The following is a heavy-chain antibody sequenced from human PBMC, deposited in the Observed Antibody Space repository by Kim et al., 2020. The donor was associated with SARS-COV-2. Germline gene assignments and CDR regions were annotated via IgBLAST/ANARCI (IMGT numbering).Heavy chain of an antibody. J-gene: IGHJ4*02. V-gene: IGHV4-34*01. CDR2: INHSGST. Sequence: SETLSLTCAAYGGSFSGYYWSWIRQPPGKGLEWIGEINHSGSTNYNPSLKSRVTISVDTSKNQFSLRLSAVTAADTAGYYCARGSYCSSTSCYAGVPYDYWGQGTLVTVSS. D-gene: IGHD2-2*01. CDR1: GGSFSGYY. CDR3: ARGSYCSSTSCYAGVPYDY.